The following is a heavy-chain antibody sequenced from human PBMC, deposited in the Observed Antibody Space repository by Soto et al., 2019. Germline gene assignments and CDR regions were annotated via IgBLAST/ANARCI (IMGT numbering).Heavy chain of an antibody. CDR2: IYSNGDT. D-gene: IGHD6-6*01. CDR3: ARRGGSSSGYYYYAMDV. Sequence: SETLSLTCSVSSDSMNSADYYWSWIRQHPGKGLEWIGYIYSNGDTYYNPSLKSRVTISVDTSKNQFSLNLTSVTAADTAVYYCARRGGSSSGYYYYAMDVWGQGTTVTVSS. CDR1: SDSMNSADYY. V-gene: IGHV4-31*03. J-gene: IGHJ6*02.